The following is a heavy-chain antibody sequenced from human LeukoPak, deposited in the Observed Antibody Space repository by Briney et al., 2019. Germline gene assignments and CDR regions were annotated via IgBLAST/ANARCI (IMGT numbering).Heavy chain of an antibody. Sequence: GGSLRLSCAASGFTLSSYAMSWVRQAPGKGLEWVSAISGSGGSTYYADSVKGRFTISRDNSKNTLYLQMNSLRAEDTAVYYCAKDRSGYDLNIFDYWGQGTLVTVSS. J-gene: IGHJ4*02. CDR2: ISGSGGST. V-gene: IGHV3-23*01. CDR3: AKDRSGYDLNIFDY. CDR1: GFTLSSYA. D-gene: IGHD5-12*01.